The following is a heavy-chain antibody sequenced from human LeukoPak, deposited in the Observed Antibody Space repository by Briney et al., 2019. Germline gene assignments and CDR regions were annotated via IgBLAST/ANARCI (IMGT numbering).Heavy chain of an antibody. CDR1: GGTFSSYA. CDR2: IIPIFGTA. CDR3: ARDASAYYYDSSGYRFDY. V-gene: IGHV1-69*05. Sequence: SVKVSCKASGGTFSSYANSWVRQAPGQGLEWMGRIIPIFGTANYAQKFQGRVTITTDESTSTAYMELSSLRSEDTAVYYCARDASAYYYDSSGYRFDYWGQGTLVTVSS. J-gene: IGHJ4*02. D-gene: IGHD3-22*01.